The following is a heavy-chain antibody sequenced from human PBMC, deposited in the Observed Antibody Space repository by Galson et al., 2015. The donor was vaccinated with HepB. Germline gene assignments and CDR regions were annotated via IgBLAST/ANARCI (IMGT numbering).Heavy chain of an antibody. CDR3: ARPPSESSGWAYYGMDV. CDR2: IDPSDSFS. J-gene: IGHJ6*02. V-gene: IGHV5-10-1*01. CDR1: GYNFTSYW. Sequence: QSGAEVKKPGESLRISCKGSGYNFTSYWISWVRQMPGKGLEWMGRIDPSDSFSHYSPSFQGHVTISADKSINTAFLQWSSLKASAPAIYYCARPPSESSGWAYYGMDVWGQGTTVIVSS. D-gene: IGHD6-19*01.